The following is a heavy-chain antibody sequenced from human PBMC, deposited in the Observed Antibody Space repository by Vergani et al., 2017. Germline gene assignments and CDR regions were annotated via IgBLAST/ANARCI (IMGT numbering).Heavy chain of an antibody. CDR2: IRYDGSNK. CDR1: GLTFSTCG. J-gene: IGHJ6*02. V-gene: IGHV3-30*02. Sequence: QVQLVESGGGVVQPGGSLRLSCAASGLTFSTCGMHWVRQAPGKGLEGVSFIRYDGSNKYYGDSVNGRFIISRDNSKNTVDLRMNSLRTDDTAIYYCAKDRPTKMFRGAYGMDVWGQGTTVTVSS. CDR3: AKDRPTKMFRGAYGMDV. D-gene: IGHD3-10*02.